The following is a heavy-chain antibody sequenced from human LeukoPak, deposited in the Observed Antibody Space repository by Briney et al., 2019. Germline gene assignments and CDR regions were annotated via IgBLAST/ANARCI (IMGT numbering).Heavy chain of an antibody. V-gene: IGHV1-8*01. D-gene: IGHD7-27*01. CDR1: GYTFTSYD. Sequence: ASVKVSCKASGYTFTSYDINWVRQATGQGLEWMGWMSPKSGNTGYAQKFQGRVTMTSNTAISTAYMELSSLRPEDTAVYYCVRTPPNWGADYWGQGTLVTISS. CDR3: VRTPPNWGADY. CDR2: MSPKSGNT. J-gene: IGHJ4*02.